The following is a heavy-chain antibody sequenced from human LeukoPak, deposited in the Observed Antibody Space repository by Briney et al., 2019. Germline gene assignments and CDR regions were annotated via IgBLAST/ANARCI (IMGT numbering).Heavy chain of an antibody. CDR1: GYTFTNYW. D-gene: IGHD2-15*01. Sequence: GESLKISCTGSGYTFTNYWIVWVRQMPGKGLEWMGIIYPGDSDTRYSPSFQGQVTISADKSISTAYLQWSSLKASDTAMYYCARQYCSGGSCYTLDPDAFDIWGQGTMVTVSS. CDR2: IYPGDSDT. CDR3: ARQYCSGGSCYTLDPDAFDI. V-gene: IGHV5-51*01. J-gene: IGHJ3*02.